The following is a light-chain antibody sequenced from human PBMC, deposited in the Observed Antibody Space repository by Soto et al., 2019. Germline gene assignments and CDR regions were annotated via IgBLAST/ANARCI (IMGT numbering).Light chain of an antibody. CDR1: QRVSSSY. CDR3: QQYKNWPPVT. J-gene: IGKJ1*01. V-gene: IGKV3-20*01. CDR2: GAS. Sequence: IVLTQSPGTLSLSRGVRATLSGRASQRVSSSYLAWYQQTPGQAHRVIIYGASSRATGIPDRFSGSGCGTEFTPTLSSLQSQAFAVYYCQQYKNWPPVTFGPGTPVDIK.